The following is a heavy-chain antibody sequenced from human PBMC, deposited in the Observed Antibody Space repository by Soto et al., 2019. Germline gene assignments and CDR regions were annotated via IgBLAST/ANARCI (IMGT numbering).Heavy chain of an antibody. CDR1: GYSFAGYW. J-gene: IGHJ4*02. CDR2: VDPSDSQT. D-gene: IGHD3-22*01. CDR3: SRQIYDSDTGPNFQYYFDS. Sequence: GASLKISCKGSGYSFAGYWITWVRQKPGKGLEWMGRVDPSDSQTYYSPSFRGHVTISVTKSITTVFLQWSSLRASDTAMYYCSRQIYDSDTGPNFQYYFDSWGQGTPVTVSS. V-gene: IGHV5-10-1*01.